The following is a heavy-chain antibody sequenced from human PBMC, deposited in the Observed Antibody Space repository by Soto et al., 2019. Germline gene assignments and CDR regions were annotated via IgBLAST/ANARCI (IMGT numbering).Heavy chain of an antibody. CDR2: MYHSGST. Sequence: WTWIRQPPGKGLEWIGFMYHSGSTHYNPSLKSRVTISLATSKNQFSLNLRSVTAADTAVYYCASMGYHYGSGSYPLDYWGQGTLVTVSS. J-gene: IGHJ4*02. V-gene: IGHV4-59*08. D-gene: IGHD3-10*01. CDR3: ASMGYHYGSGSYPLDY.